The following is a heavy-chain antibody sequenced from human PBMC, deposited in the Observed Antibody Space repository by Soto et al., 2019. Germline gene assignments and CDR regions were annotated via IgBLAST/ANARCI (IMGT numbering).Heavy chain of an antibody. V-gene: IGHV3-49*04. CDR2: IRKNIYEETT. J-gene: IGHJ4*02. Sequence: GGSLRLSCTASGFTFGDYAINSVRQVPGEGLSWLGFIRKNIYEETTEYAASVKGRIIISRDDSKSMAYLQMDRLKTEDTGVYYYTRGRDGYNPYYFLYWGQGALVTVSS. CDR1: GFTFGDYA. D-gene: IGHD5-12*01. CDR3: TRGRDGYNPYYFLY.